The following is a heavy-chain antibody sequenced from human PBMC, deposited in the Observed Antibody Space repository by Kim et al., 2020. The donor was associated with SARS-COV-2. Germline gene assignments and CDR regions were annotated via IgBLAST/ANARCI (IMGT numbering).Heavy chain of an antibody. V-gene: IGHV1-3*01. J-gene: IGHJ6*02. CDR1: GYTFTSYA. D-gene: IGHD5-12*01. Sequence: ASVKVSCKASGYTFTSYAMHWVRQAPGQRLEWMGWINAGNGNTKYSQKFQGRVTITRDTSASTAYMELSSLRSEDTAVYYCARAPRGYGGNSGGYYYGMDVWGQGTTVTVSS. CDR2: INAGNGNT. CDR3: ARAPRGYGGNSGGYYYGMDV.